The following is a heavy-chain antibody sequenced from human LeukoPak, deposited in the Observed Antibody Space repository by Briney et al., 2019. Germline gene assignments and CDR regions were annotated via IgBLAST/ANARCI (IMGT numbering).Heavy chain of an antibody. J-gene: IGHJ6*03. CDR1: GYTFTSYA. CDR2: INTNTGNP. Sequence: ASVKVSCKASGYTFTSYAMNWVRQAPGQGLEWMGWINTNTGNPTYAQGFTGRFVFSLDTSVSTAYLQISSLKAEDTAVYYCARVQQGWLRLIGDYKYYYYMDVWGKGTTVTISS. V-gene: IGHV7-4-1*02. D-gene: IGHD5-12*01. CDR3: ARVQQGWLRLIGDYKYYYYMDV.